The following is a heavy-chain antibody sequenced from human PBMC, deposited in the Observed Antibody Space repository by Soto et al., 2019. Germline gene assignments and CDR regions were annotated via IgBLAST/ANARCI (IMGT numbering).Heavy chain of an antibody. D-gene: IGHD3-22*01. V-gene: IGHV3-53*01. Sequence: EVQLVESGGGLIQPGGSLRLSCAASGFIVSSNYMSWVRQAPGKGLEWVSVIYRDRSTYYADSVKGRFTISRDNSKNTLYLQMNSLRAEDTAVYYCARNYFDSGGGFDYWGQGTLVTVSS. CDR2: IYRDRST. CDR3: ARNYFDSGGGFDY. J-gene: IGHJ4*02. CDR1: GFIVSSNY.